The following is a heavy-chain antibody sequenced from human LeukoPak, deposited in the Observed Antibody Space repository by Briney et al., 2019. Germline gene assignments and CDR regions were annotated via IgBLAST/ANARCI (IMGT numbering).Heavy chain of an antibody. CDR3: ARGGTYYYDSSGYLFDY. CDR2: IYYSGTT. CDR1: GVSISSYY. D-gene: IGHD3-22*01. V-gene: IGHV4-59*01. Sequence: PSETLSLTCTVSGVSISSYYWSWIRQPPGKGLEWIGYIYYSGTTNYNPSLKSRVTISVETSKNQFSLKLTSVSAADTAVYYCARGGTYYYDSSGYLFDYWSQGTLVTVSS. J-gene: IGHJ4*02.